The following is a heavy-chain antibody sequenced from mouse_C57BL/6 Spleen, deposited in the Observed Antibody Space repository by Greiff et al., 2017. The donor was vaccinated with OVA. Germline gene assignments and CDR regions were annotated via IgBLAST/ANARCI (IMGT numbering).Heavy chain of an antibody. CDR2: IDPETGGT. CDR1: GYTFTDYE. V-gene: IGHV1-15*01. Sequence: VQVVESGAELVRPGASVTLSCKASGYTFTDYEMHWVKQTPVHGLEWIGAIDPETGGTAYNQKFKGKAILTADKSSSTAYMELRSLTSEDSAVYYCTRGGGNGYFDVWGTGTTVTVSS. J-gene: IGHJ1*03. CDR3: TRGGGNGYFDV.